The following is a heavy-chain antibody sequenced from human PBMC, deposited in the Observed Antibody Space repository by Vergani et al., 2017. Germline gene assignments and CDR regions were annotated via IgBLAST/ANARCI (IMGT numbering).Heavy chain of an antibody. CDR3: ARGTQPPWGYYYYYYMDV. D-gene: IGHD7-27*01. CDR2: INHSGST. Sequence: QVQLQQWGAGLLKPSETLSLTCAVYGGSFSGYYWSWIRQPPGKGLEWSGEINHSGSTNYNTSLKSRVTISVDTSKNQFSLKLSSVTAADTAVYYCARGTQPPWGYYYYYYMDVWGKGTTVTVSS. CDR1: GGSFSGYY. J-gene: IGHJ6*03. V-gene: IGHV4-34*01.